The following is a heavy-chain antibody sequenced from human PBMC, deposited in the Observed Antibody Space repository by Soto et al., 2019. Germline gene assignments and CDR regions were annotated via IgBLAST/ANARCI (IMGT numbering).Heavy chain of an antibody. Sequence: ASEKISCKASGSHVSSYDMNWVGQATGQGLEGMGWMKPNSGNTGYAQKFQGRVPMTRNTSISTAYMELSSLRSENTAVFYCAGVAARHYYYMEVLGKGTTVTVSS. CDR1: GSHVSSYD. CDR3: AGVAARHYYYMEV. V-gene: IGHV1-8*01. D-gene: IGHD6-6*01. J-gene: IGHJ6*03. CDR2: MKPNSGNT.